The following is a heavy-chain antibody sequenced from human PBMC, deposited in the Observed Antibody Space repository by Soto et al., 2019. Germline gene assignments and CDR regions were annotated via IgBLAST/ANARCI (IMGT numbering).Heavy chain of an antibody. CDR2: IIPISETT. CDR3: ARSQGSSTSLEIYYYYYYGMDV. Sequence: QVQLVQSGAEVKKPGSSVKVSCKASGGTFSSYAISWVRQAPGQGLEWMGGIIPISETTNYAQKFQGRVTITAYESKSTAYMELSSLRSEDTAVYYCARSQGSSTSLEIYYYYYYGMDVWGQETTVTVSS. D-gene: IGHD2-2*01. CDR1: GGTFSSYA. J-gene: IGHJ6*02. V-gene: IGHV1-69*01.